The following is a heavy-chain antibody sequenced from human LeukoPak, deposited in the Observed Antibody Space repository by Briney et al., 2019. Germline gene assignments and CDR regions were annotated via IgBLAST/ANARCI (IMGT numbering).Heavy chain of an antibody. CDR3: ALRDGYNLYYFDY. CDR1: GVTFSSYG. Sequence: GGSLRLSCAASGVTFSSYGMHWVRQAPGKGLEWVAVISYDGSNKYYADSVKGRFTISRDNSKNTLYLQMNSLRAEDTAVYYCALRDGYNLYYFDYWGQGTLVTVSS. V-gene: IGHV3-30*03. J-gene: IGHJ4*02. D-gene: IGHD5-12*01. CDR2: ISYDGSNK.